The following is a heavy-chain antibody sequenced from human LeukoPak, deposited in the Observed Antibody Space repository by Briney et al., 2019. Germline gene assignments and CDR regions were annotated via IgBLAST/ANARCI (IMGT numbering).Heavy chain of an antibody. Sequence: AASLQISCKGSGYSFTSYWIGWVRQLPGKGLECMGIIYPGDSNTSYSPSFQGQVTISADRSISTAYLQWSSLKASDTAMYYCARHETGPYFDYWGQGTLVTVSS. CDR3: ARHETGPYFDY. CDR2: IYPGDSNT. D-gene: IGHD1-1*01. J-gene: IGHJ4*02. V-gene: IGHV5-51*01. CDR1: GYSFTSYW.